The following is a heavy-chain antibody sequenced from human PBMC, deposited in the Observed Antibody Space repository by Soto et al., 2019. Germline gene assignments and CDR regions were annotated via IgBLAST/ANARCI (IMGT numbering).Heavy chain of an antibody. CDR3: ARDTGDGYNLDYYYGMDV. Sequence: SETLSLTCTVSGGSISSGGYYWSWIRQHPGKGLEWIGYIYYSGSTYYNPSLKSRVTISVDTSKNQFSLKLSSVTAADTAVYYCARDTGDGYNLDYYYGMDVWGQGTTVTVSS. V-gene: IGHV4-31*03. CDR2: IYYSGST. J-gene: IGHJ6*02. CDR1: GGSISSGGYY. D-gene: IGHD5-12*01.